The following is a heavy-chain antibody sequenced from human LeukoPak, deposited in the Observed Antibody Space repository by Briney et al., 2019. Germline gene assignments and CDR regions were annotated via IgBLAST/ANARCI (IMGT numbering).Heavy chain of an antibody. CDR1: GGSFSAFY. CDR2: VNHSGST. D-gene: IGHD6-13*01. Sequence: PSETLSLTCSVYGGSFSAFYWNWIRQPPGKGLEWVGEVNHSGSTNYNSSLKSRVTISVDTSKNQFSLQLNSVTPEDTAVYYCARGGAAAGPLDYWGQGTLVTVSS. V-gene: IGHV4-34*01. J-gene: IGHJ4*02. CDR3: ARGGAAAGPLDY.